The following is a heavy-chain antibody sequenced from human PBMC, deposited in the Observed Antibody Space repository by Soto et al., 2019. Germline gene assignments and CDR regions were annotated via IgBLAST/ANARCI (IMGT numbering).Heavy chain of an antibody. D-gene: IGHD3-3*01. J-gene: IGHJ5*02. V-gene: IGHV4-59*01. CDR3: ARGRLTIFENWFDP. CDR2: IYYSGST. CDR1: GGSISIYY. Sequence: SETLSLTCTVSGGSISIYYWSWIRHPPGKGLEWIGYIYYSGSTNYNPSLKSRVTISVDTSKNQFSLKLSSVTAADTAVYYCARGRLTIFENWFDPWGQGTLVTVSS.